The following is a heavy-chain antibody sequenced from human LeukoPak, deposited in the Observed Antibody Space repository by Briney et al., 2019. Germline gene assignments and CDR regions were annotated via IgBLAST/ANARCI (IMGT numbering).Heavy chain of an antibody. CDR3: AKANGAIFGVAGYFDY. CDR2: ISDGGTIT. J-gene: IGHJ4*02. D-gene: IGHD3-3*02. CDR1: GFTFSDFA. V-gene: IGHV3-23*01. Sequence: GGSLRLSCAASGFTFSDFAMSWVRQAPGKGLEWVSTISDGGTITYYADSVKGRFTISRDNSKNTLDLQMNSLRAEDTAVYYCAKANGAIFGVAGYFDYWGQGTLVTVSS.